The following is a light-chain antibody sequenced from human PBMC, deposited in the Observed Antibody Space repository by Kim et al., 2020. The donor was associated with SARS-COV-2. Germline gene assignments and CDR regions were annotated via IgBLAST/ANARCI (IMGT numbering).Light chain of an antibody. CDR1: SGHSSYA. J-gene: IGLJ3*02. Sequence: ASVQLTCTRSSGHSSYAIAWHQQQPEKGPRYLMKLNSDGSHSKGDGIPDRFSGSSSGTERYLTISSLRSEDEADYYCQTWGTGIRVFGGGTQLTVL. CDR3: QTWGTGIRV. V-gene: IGLV4-69*01. CDR2: LNSDGSH.